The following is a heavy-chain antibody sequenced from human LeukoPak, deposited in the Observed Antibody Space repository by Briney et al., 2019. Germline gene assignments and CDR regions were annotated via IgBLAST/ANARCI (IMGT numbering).Heavy chain of an antibody. CDR1: GDSISSSSYC. CDR3: ARHSRSAYTGYENAFDI. D-gene: IGHD5-12*01. Sequence: SETLSLTCTVSGDSISSSSYCWDWIGQPPGKGLEWIGNIYNSANTHYNPSLKTRITMSVDTSKNQFSLKLNSVTAADTGIYYCARHSRSAYTGYENAFDIWGQGTMVTVSS. V-gene: IGHV4-39*01. J-gene: IGHJ3*02. CDR2: IYNSANT.